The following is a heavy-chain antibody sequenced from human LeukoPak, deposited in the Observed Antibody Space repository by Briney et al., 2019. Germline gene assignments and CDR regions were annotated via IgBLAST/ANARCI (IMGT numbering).Heavy chain of an antibody. J-gene: IGHJ3*02. CDR2: ISASGRST. Sequence: PGGSLRLSCAASGFTFSSYSMNWVRQAPGKGLEWVSTISASGRSTYYADSVKGRFTISRDNSKNTLYLQMNSLRAEDTAVYYCAKGESIAIDAFDIWGQGTMVTVSS. V-gene: IGHV3-23*01. CDR1: GFTFSSYS. D-gene: IGHD6-6*01. CDR3: AKGESIAIDAFDI.